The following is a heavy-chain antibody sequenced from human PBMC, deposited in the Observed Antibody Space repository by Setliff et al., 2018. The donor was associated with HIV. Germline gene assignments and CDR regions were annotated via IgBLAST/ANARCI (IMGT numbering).Heavy chain of an antibody. CDR1: GYSLTSGYY. CDR3: ASRVYYYDESRTLREEGFVP. CDR2: IHYHDGKT. D-gene: IGHD3-22*01. Sequence: SETLSLTCGVSGYSLTSGYYWGWIRQPPGKGLEFIGSIHYHDGKTYYNPSLKSRLTISVDTPKNQFSLKLNSVTAADPAVYYCASRVYYYDESRTLREEGFVPWGQGTLVTVSS. V-gene: IGHV4-38-2*01. J-gene: IGHJ5*02.